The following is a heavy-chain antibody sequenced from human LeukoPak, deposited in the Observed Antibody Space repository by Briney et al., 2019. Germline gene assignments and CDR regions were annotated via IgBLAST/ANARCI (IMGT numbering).Heavy chain of an antibody. Sequence: PGESQRLSCAASGLTFSHYWMTWVRQAPGKGLEWVAIIRPDANDGSYVDSVKGRFTISRDNARNSLYLQLNSLRAEDTAVYFCARADWGSIDYWGQGALITVSS. CDR3: ARADWGSIDY. CDR2: IRPDANDG. V-gene: IGHV3-7*01. CDR1: GLTFSHYW. D-gene: IGHD7-27*01. J-gene: IGHJ4*02.